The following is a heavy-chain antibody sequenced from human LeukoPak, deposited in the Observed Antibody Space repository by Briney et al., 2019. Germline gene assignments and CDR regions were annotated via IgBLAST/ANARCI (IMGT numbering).Heavy chain of an antibody. Sequence: GGSLGLSCAASGFTVSSNYMSWVRQPPGKGLEWVSVIYSGGSTYYADSVKGRFTISRDNSKNTLYLQMNSLRAEDTAVYYCARELGATLYYFDYWGQGTLVTVSS. CDR2: IYSGGST. J-gene: IGHJ4*02. V-gene: IGHV3-66*01. CDR3: ARELGATLYYFDY. D-gene: IGHD1-26*01. CDR1: GFTVSSNY.